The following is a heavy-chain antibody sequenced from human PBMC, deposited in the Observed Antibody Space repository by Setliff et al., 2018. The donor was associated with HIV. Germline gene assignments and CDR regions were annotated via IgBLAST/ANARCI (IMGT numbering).Heavy chain of an antibody. Sequence: LKISCAASGFTFSDYYMSWIRQAPGKGLEWVSYISSSSSYTNYADSVKGRFTISRDNAKNSLYLQMNSLRAEDTAVYYCAALYYNFWSGYYKYYYDSSGYSDYWGQGTLVTVSS. V-gene: IGHV3-11*03. D-gene: IGHD3-3*01. CDR1: GFTFSDYY. J-gene: IGHJ4*02. CDR3: AALYYNFWSGYYKYYYDSSGYSDY. CDR2: ISSSSSYT.